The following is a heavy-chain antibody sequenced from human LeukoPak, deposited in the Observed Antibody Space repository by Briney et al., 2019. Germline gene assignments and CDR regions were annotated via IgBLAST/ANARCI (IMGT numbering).Heavy chain of an antibody. CDR3: APDPNNWLRHY. D-gene: IGHD1-20*01. CDR1: GYTFTSYY. CDR2: INPSSGST. J-gene: IGHJ4*02. V-gene: IGHV1-46*01. Sequence: ASVKVSCKASGYTFTSYYMHWVRQAPGQGLEWMGIINPSSGSTRYAQKFQGRVTMTRDTSTSTVHMELSSLRSEDTAIYYCAPDPNNWLRHYWGQGTLVTVSS.